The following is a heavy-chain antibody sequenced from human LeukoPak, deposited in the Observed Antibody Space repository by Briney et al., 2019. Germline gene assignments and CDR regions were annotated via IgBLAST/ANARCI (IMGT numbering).Heavy chain of an antibody. CDR1: GGSISSYY. V-gene: IGHV4-59*01. Sequence: SETLSLTCTVSGGSISSYYWSWIRQPPGKGLEWIGYIYYSGSTNYNPSLKRRVTISVDTAKNQVSLKLSSVTAADTAAYYSARALKGRSRWYYYYYYMDVWGKGTTVTVSS. J-gene: IGHJ6*03. CDR2: IYYSGST. D-gene: IGHD6-19*01. CDR3: ARALKGRSRWYYYYYYMDV.